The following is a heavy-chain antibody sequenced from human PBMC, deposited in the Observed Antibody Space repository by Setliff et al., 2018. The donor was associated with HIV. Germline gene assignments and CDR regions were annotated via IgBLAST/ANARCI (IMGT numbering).Heavy chain of an antibody. Sequence: NPSETLSLTCTVSGGSISGFHWSWIRQSPGKGLEWIGYIYTGGSTNYNPSLKSRVTISVDTSKSQFSLKLNSVTAADTAVYYCASGLGASPHDVFDIWGQGTMVTVSS. D-gene: IGHD2-21*01. J-gene: IGHJ3*02. CDR1: GGSISGFH. V-gene: IGHV4-4*08. CDR3: ASGLGASPHDVFDI. CDR2: IYTGGST.